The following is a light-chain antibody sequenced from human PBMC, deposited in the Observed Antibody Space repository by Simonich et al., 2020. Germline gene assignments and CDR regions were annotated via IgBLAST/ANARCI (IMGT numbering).Light chain of an antibody. CDR3: QQFNSYPRT. CDR1: QGISSA. J-gene: IGKJ3*01. Sequence: AIQLTQSPSSLSASVVNRVTITCLASQGISSALALYQQKPGKAPQLLIYDASSLESGVPSRFSGSGSGTDFTLTISSLQPEDFATYYCQQFNSYPRTFGPGTKVDIK. V-gene: IGKV1-13*02. CDR2: DAS.